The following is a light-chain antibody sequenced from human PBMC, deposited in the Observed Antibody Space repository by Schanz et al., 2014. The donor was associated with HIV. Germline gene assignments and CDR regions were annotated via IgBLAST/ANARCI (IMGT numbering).Light chain of an antibody. V-gene: IGLV2-14*02. CDR2: AVT. J-gene: IGLJ2*01. CDR1: SSDVGGYNF. Sequence: QSALTQPASVSGSPGQSITISCTGTSSDVGGYNFVSWYQQHPGKAPKLLIYAVTKRPSGVSNRFSASKSGNTASLTISGLQAEDEADYYCSSHAGSDNVGIFGGGTKLTVL. CDR3: SSHAGSDNVGI.